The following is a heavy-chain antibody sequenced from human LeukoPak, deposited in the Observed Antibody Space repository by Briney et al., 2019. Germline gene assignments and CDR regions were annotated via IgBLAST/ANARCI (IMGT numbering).Heavy chain of an antibody. CDR3: ARDSPSYCGGDCYSDYYYYMDV. Sequence: ASVKVSCKASGYTFTSYGISWVRQAPGQGLEWMGWISAYNGNTNYAQKLQGRVTMTTDTSTSTAYMELRSLRSDDTAVYYCARDSPSYCGGDCYSDYYYYMDVWGKGTTVTISS. J-gene: IGHJ6*03. CDR2: ISAYNGNT. D-gene: IGHD2-21*02. V-gene: IGHV1-18*01. CDR1: GYTFTSYG.